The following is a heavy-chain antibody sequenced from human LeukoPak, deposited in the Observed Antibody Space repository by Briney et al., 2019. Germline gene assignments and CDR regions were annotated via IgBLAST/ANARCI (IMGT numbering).Heavy chain of an antibody. V-gene: IGHV4-59*01. J-gene: IGHJ4*02. CDR2: IYYSGNT. Sequence: NPSETLSLTCTVSGGSISSYYWSWIRQPPGKGLEWIGYIYYSGNTNSNPSLKSRVTISVDTSKKQFSLKLSSVTAADTAVYYCAETNDSSGYYFEYWGQGTLVTVSS. CDR3: AETNDSSGYYFEY. D-gene: IGHD3-22*01. CDR1: GGSISSYY.